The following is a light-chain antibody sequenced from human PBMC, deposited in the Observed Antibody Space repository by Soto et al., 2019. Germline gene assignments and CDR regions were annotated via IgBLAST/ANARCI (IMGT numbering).Light chain of an antibody. CDR2: GVS. V-gene: IGKV3-15*01. CDR1: QSISNN. J-gene: IGKJ2*01. CDR3: QQYNNRPPDT. Sequence: IVMTQSPATLSVSPGESATLSCRASQSISNNLAWYQHKPGQAPRLLIYGVSTRATGIPARFSGSGSGTEFTLTISSLQSEDFAVYYCQQYNNRPPDTFGQGTKLEIK.